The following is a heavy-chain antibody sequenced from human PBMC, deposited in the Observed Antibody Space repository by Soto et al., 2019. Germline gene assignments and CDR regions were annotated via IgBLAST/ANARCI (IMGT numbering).Heavy chain of an antibody. CDR2: IYYSGST. D-gene: IGHD3-3*01. CDR3: ARHGAYYDFWSGNYYYSGMDV. CDR1: GGLIRSSTYY. V-gene: IGHV4-39*01. Sequence: SETLSLTCTVSGGLIRSSTYYWGWFRRRPGKGLEWVGCIYYSGSTYYNPSLKSRVTISVDTSKNQFSLKLSSVTAADTAVYYCARHGAYYDFWSGNYYYSGMDVWGQGTTVTVSS. J-gene: IGHJ6*02.